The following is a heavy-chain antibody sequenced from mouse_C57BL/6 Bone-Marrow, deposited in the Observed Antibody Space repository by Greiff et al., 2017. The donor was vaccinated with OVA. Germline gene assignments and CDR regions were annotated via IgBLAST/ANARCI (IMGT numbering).Heavy chain of an antibody. Sequence: QVQLQQSGAELARPGASVKLSCKASGYTFTSYGISWVKQRTGQGLEWIGEIHPRSGNTYYNEKFKGKATLTADKSSSTAYMELRSLTSEDSAVYFCARWDYYGSSYGFGYWGQGTLVTVSA. CDR1: GYTFTSYG. J-gene: IGHJ3*01. V-gene: IGHV1-81*01. D-gene: IGHD1-1*01. CDR3: ARWDYYGSSYGFGY. CDR2: IHPRSGNT.